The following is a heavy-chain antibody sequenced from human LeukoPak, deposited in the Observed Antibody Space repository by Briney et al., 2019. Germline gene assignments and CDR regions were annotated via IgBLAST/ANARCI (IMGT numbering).Heavy chain of an antibody. CDR3: ARGGSYYDY. V-gene: IGHV3-74*03. CDR2: IHSDEIST. CDR1: GFTFSTYW. Sequence: GGSLRLSCAASGFTFSTYWMYWVRQVPGKGLVWVSRIHSDEISTTYADSVKGRFTISRDNAKNTLYLQMNSLRAEDTAVYYCARGGSYYDYWGQGTLVTVSS. J-gene: IGHJ4*02. D-gene: IGHD3-16*01.